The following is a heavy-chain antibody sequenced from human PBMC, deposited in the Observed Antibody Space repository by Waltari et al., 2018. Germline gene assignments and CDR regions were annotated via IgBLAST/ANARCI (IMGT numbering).Heavy chain of an antibody. CDR2: IIPIFGTA. CDR3: ARAAYYYDSSGPAGY. Sequence: ISWVRQAPGQGLEWMGRIIPIFGTANYAQKFQGRVTITADKSTSTAYMELSSLRSEDTAVYYCARAAYYYDSSGPAGYWGQGTLVTVSS. J-gene: IGHJ4*02. V-gene: IGHV1-69*06. D-gene: IGHD3-22*01.